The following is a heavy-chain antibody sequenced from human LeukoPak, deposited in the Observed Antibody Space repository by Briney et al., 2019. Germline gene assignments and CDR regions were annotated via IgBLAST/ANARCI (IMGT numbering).Heavy chain of an antibody. CDR1: GFTVSSNY. CDR2: IYSGGST. V-gene: IGHV3-53*01. CDR3: ARSPQGTATTANWLDP. D-gene: IGHD4-17*01. Sequence: GGSLRLSCAASGFTVSSNYMSWVRQAPGKGLEWVSVIYSGGSTYYADSVKGRFTISRDNSKNTLYLQMNSLRAEDTAVYYCARSPQGTATTANWLDPWGQGTLVTVSS. J-gene: IGHJ5*02.